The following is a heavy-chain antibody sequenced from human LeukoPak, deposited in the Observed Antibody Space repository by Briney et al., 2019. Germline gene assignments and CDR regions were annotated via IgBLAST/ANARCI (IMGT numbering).Heavy chain of an antibody. CDR2: IYTSGST. CDR1: GGSICSGSYY. Sequence: SETLSLTCTVSGGSICSGSYYWSWIRQPAGKRLEWIGRIYTSGSTNYNPSLKSRVTISVDTSKNQFSLKLSSVTAADTAVYYCASSSPLEYYYYGMDVWGQGTTVTVSS. V-gene: IGHV4-61*02. J-gene: IGHJ6*02. CDR3: ASSSPLEYYYYGMDV. D-gene: IGHD6-6*01.